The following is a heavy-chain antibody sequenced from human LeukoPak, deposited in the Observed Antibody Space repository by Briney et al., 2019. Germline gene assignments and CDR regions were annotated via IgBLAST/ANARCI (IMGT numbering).Heavy chain of an antibody. Sequence: PGGSLRLSCAASGFTVSSNYMSWVRQAPGKGLEWVSVIYSGGSTYYADSVKGRFTISRDNSKNTLYLQMNSLRAEDTAVYYCARDPGGGYENFDYWGQGTLVTVSS. J-gene: IGHJ4*02. CDR1: GFTVSSNY. D-gene: IGHD5-12*01. V-gene: IGHV3-53*01. CDR2: IYSGGST. CDR3: ARDPGGGYENFDY.